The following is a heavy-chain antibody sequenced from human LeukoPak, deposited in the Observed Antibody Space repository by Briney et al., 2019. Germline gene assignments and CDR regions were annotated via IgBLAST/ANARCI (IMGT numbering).Heavy chain of an antibody. J-gene: IGHJ4*02. Sequence: PSETLSLTCTVSGGSVSSGSYYWSWIRQPPGMGLEWIGYIYYSGSTNYNPSLKSRVTISVDTSKNQFSLKLSSVTAADTAVYYCARAYYYDSSGYYEVPFDYWGQGTLVTVSS. D-gene: IGHD3-22*01. CDR3: ARAYYYDSSGYYEVPFDY. CDR2: IYYSGST. V-gene: IGHV4-61*01. CDR1: GGSVSSGSYY.